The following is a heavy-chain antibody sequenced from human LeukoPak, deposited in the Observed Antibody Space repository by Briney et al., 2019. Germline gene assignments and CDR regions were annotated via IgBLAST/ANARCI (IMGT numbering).Heavy chain of an antibody. CDR1: GYTFTSYG. Sequence: ASVKVSCKASGYTFTSYGISWVRHAPAQGLEWMGWISAYNGNTNYAQKLQGRVTMTTDTSTSTAYMELRSLRSDDTAVYYCAREASEWEPLDYWGQGTLVTVSS. CDR2: ISAYNGNT. CDR3: AREASEWEPLDY. J-gene: IGHJ4*02. V-gene: IGHV1-18*01. D-gene: IGHD1-26*01.